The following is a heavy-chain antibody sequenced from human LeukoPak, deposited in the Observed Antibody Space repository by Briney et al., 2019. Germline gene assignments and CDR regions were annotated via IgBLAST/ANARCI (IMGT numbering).Heavy chain of an antibody. V-gene: IGHV1-8*03. CDR1: GYTFTSYD. CDR3: ASPNYYDSSGYYY. Sequence: ASVKVSCKASGYTFTSYDINWVRQATGQGLEWMGWMNPNSGNTGYAQKLQGRVTITRNTSISTAYMELSSLRSEDTAVYYCASPNYYDSSGYYYWGQGTLVTVSS. J-gene: IGHJ4*02. CDR2: MNPNSGNT. D-gene: IGHD3-22*01.